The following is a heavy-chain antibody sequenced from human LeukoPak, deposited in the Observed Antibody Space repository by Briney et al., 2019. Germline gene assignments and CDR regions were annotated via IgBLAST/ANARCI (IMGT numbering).Heavy chain of an antibody. CDR3: AREDDSSGYYYDY. Sequence: GGSLRLSCAASGFTFSSYSMNCVRQAPGKGLEWVSSISSSSSYIYYADSVKGRFTISRDNAKNSLYLQMNSLRAEDTAVYYCAREDDSSGYYYDYWGQGTLVTVSS. CDR2: ISSSSSYI. V-gene: IGHV3-21*01. D-gene: IGHD3-22*01. J-gene: IGHJ4*02. CDR1: GFTFSSYS.